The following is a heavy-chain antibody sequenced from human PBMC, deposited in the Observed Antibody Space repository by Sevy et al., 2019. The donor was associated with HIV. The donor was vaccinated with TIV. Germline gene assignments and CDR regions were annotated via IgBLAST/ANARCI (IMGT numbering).Heavy chain of an antibody. CDR2: LSFGCGEI. J-gene: IGHJ4*02. CDR1: GFTVSNYS. V-gene: IGHV3-23*01. D-gene: IGHD2-8*01. Sequence: GGSLRLSCAASGFTVSNYSMSWVRQPPGKGLEWVSTLSFGCGEINYADSVKGRCTISRDNSKSSVYLQMNNLRPEDTAVYYCAREGCTKPHDYWGQGTLVTVSS. CDR3: AREGCTKPHDY.